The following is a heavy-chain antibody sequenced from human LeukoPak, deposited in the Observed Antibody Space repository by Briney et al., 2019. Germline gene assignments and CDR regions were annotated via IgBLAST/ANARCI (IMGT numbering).Heavy chain of an antibody. CDR2: LSGSGITT. D-gene: IGHD6-19*01. V-gene: IGHV3-23*01. Sequence: GGSLRLSCAASGFTFSNSAMSWVRQAPGKGLEWVSTLSGSGITTYYADSVKGRFTVSRDNSKNTLYLQMNSLRAEDTAVYYCAKGIYSSGWSYFDHWGHGTLVTVSS. CDR3: AKGIYSSGWSYFDH. CDR1: GFTFSNSA. J-gene: IGHJ4*01.